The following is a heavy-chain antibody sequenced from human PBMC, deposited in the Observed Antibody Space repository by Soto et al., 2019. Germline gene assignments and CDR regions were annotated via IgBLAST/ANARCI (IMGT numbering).Heavy chain of an antibody. CDR3: AREGVAPYYYYGMDV. Sequence: QVQLVQSGAEVKKPGASVKVSCKASGYTFTRSGISWVRQAPGQGLEWMGWISTYNGDTNYAQTFQGRVTMTTDTSTSTVHMEVRSLRSDDTAVYYCAREGVAPYYYYGMDVWGQGTLSPSP. V-gene: IGHV1-18*01. CDR2: ISTYNGDT. J-gene: IGHJ6*02. D-gene: IGHD5-12*01. CDR1: GYTFTRSG.